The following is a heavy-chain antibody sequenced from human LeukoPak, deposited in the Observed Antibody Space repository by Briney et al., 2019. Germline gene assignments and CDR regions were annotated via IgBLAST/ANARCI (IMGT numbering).Heavy chain of an antibody. J-gene: IGHJ5*02. CDR3: ARDSWVGESNWFDP. CDR2: IYYSGST. V-gene: IGHV4-59*01. CDR1: GGSISSYY. Sequence: SQTLSLTCTVSGGSISSYYWSWIRQPPGKGLEWIGYIYYSGSTNYNSSLKSRVTISVDTSKNQFSLKLSSVTAADTAVYYCARDSWVGESNWFDPWGQGTLVTVSS. D-gene: IGHD3-10*01.